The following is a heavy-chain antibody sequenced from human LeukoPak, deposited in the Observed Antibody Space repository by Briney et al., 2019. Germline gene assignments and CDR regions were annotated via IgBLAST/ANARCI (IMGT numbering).Heavy chain of an antibody. Sequence: ETLSLTCTVSGGSISSYYWSWIRQPAGKGLEWIGRIYMSGSTNYNSSLKSRVNMSVDTSKNQFSLNLSSVTAADTAVYYCAREAGSNWSRGLDIWGQGTVVTVSS. CDR3: AREAGSNWSRGLDI. J-gene: IGHJ3*02. CDR1: GGSISSYY. V-gene: IGHV4-4*07. CDR2: IYMSGST. D-gene: IGHD6-13*01.